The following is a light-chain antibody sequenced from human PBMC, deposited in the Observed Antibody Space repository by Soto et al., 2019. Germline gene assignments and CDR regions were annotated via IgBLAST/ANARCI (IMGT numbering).Light chain of an antibody. CDR1: QSISSY. J-gene: IGKJ1*01. Sequence: DIQMTQSPSSLSASVGDGVTITCRASQSISSYLNWYKQNPGKAPKILIYAASSLQSGVPSRFSGSGSGTDFTLTISSLKPEDFETYYCQQSYSTPWTFGQGTKVDIK. CDR2: AAS. V-gene: IGKV1-39*01. CDR3: QQSYSTPWT.